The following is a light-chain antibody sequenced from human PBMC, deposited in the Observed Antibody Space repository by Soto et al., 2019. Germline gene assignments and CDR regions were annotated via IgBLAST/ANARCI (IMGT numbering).Light chain of an antibody. J-gene: IGLJ1*01. Sequence: QSVLTQPPSVSAAPGQKVTISCSGSSSNIGNNYVSWYQQLPGTATKLLIYENNKRPSGIPDRFSGSKSGTSATLGITGLQTGDEADYYCGTWDSSLSAGVFGTGTKVTVL. V-gene: IGLV1-51*02. CDR2: ENN. CDR3: GTWDSSLSAGV. CDR1: SSNIGNNY.